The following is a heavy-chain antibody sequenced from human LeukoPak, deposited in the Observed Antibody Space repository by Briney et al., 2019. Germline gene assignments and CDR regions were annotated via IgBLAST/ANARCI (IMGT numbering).Heavy chain of an antibody. CDR1: GFTFSNAW. V-gene: IGHV3-15*01. CDR3: TKDHFWSGYYTADAFDI. CDR2: IKSKTDGGTT. Sequence: GGSLRLSCAASGFTFSNAWMSWVRQAPGKGLEWVGRIKSKTDGGTTDYAAPVKGRFTISRDDSKNTLYLQMNSLKTEDTAVYYCTKDHFWSGYYTADAFDIWGQGTMVTVSS. D-gene: IGHD3-3*02. J-gene: IGHJ3*02.